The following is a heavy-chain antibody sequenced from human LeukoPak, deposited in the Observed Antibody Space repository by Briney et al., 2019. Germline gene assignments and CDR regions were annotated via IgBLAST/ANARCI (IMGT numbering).Heavy chain of an antibody. CDR2: INPNSGGT. CDR3: ARDRLAWELLDY. D-gene: IGHD1-26*01. Sequence: ASVKVSCKASGYTFTGYYMHWVRQAPGQGLEWMGWINPNSGGTNYAQKFQGRVTMTRDTSTSTVYMELSSLRSEDTAVYYCARDRLAWELLDYWGQGTLVTVSS. V-gene: IGHV1-2*02. J-gene: IGHJ4*02. CDR1: GYTFTGYY.